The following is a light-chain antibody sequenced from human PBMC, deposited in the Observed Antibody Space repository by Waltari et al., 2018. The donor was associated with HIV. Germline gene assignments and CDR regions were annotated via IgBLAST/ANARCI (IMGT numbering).Light chain of an antibody. V-gene: IGKV1-17*01. J-gene: IGKJ3*01. CDR1: QGINNY. Sequence: DIQMTQSPSSLSASLGDRVTITCRASQGINNYLNWYQQKPGKPPKRLIFDVSNLQSGVPSRFSGSGSGTLFTLSISSLQPEDFATYYCLQYNSVPFTFGPGTQLAIK. CDR3: LQYNSVPFT. CDR2: DVS.